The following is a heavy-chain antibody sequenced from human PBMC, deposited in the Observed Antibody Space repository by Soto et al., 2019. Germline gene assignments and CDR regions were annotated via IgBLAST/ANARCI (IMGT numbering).Heavy chain of an antibody. CDR2: INPNSGDT. V-gene: IGHV1-2*04. D-gene: IGHD3-3*01. Sequence: ASVKVSCKASGYTFTGYYMHWVRQAPGQGLEWMGWINPNSGDTNYAQKFQGWVTMTRDTSISTAYMELSRLRSDDTAVYYCARGTAGDFWSGYYSSTYMDVWGKGTTVTVSS. CDR1: GYTFTGYY. CDR3: ARGTAGDFWSGYYSSTYMDV. J-gene: IGHJ6*03.